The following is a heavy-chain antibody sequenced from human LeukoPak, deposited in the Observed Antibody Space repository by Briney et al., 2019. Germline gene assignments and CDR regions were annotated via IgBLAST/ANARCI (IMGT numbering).Heavy chain of an antibody. J-gene: IGHJ4*02. D-gene: IGHD5-18*01. CDR1: GGSISSYY. CDR3: ASLGVAGYSYGDDY. V-gene: IGHV4-59*01. CDR2: IYYSGST. Sequence: SETLSLICTVSGGSISSYYWSWIRQPPGKGLEWIGYIYYSGSTNYNPSLKSRVTISVDTSKNQFSLKLSSVTAADTAVYYCASLGVAGYSYGDDYWGQGTLVTVSS.